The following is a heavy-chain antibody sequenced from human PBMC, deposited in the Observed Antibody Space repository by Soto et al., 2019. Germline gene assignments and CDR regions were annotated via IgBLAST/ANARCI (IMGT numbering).Heavy chain of an antibody. CDR1: GDSVTGGHHF. CDR2: ISFSGST. J-gene: IGHJ4*02. D-gene: IGHD2-15*01. CDR3: ARGRPMVGAKTFFDF. Sequence: SETLSLTCTVSGDSVTGGHHFWAWIRQLPGKGPDWLAYISFSGSTYSTPSLRTRLTMSIDASDNHFSLKLNSVTAADTAVYYCARGRPMVGAKTFFDFWGRGTLVTVSS. V-gene: IGHV4-31*03.